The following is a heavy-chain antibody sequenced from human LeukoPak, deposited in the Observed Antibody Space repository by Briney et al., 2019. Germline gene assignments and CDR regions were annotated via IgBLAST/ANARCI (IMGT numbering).Heavy chain of an antibody. D-gene: IGHD6-19*01. CDR1: GFTFSSYW. CDR3: ARPYSSGPYFDY. J-gene: IGHJ4*02. CDR2: INSDGSST. V-gene: IGHV3-74*01. Sequence: GGSLRLSCAASGFTFSSYWMHWVRHAPGKGLVWVSRINSDGSSTSYADSVKGRFTISRDNAKNTLYLQMNSLRAEDTAVYYCARPYSSGPYFDYWGQGTLVTVSS.